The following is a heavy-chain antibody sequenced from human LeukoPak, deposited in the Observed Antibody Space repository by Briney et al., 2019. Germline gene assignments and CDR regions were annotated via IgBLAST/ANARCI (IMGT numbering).Heavy chain of an antibody. CDR3: AKDAFSFNGVFDALDI. D-gene: IGHD3-3*02. V-gene: IGHV3-53*01. Sequence: GGSLRLSCAASGFTVSSNYMTWVRQAPGKGLEWVSTIGSGDQTYYTDAVKGRFTISRDDSKATLYLQMNSLKAEDTAIYYCAKDAFSFNGVFDALDIWGQGTMVTVSS. J-gene: IGHJ3*02. CDR2: IGSGDQT. CDR1: GFTVSSNY.